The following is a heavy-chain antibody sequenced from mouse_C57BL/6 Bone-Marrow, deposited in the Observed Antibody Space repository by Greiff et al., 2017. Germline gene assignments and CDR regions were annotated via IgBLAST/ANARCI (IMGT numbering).Heavy chain of an antibody. CDR1: GYTFTSYW. CDR2: IDPSDSYT. J-gene: IGHJ3*01. V-gene: IGHV1-50*01. D-gene: IGHD2-1*01. Sequence: QVQLQQPGAELVKPGASVKLSCKASGYTFTSYWMQWVKQRPGQGLEWIGEIDPSDSYTNYNQKFKGKATLTVDTSSSTAYMQLSSLTSEVSAVYYCASRVLYYAPFAYWGQGPLVTVSA. CDR3: ASRVLYYAPFAY.